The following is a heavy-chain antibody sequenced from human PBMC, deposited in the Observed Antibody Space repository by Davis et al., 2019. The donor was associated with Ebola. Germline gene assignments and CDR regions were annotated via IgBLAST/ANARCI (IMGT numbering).Heavy chain of an antibody. J-gene: IGHJ4*02. CDR3: ARVARRFGDPDY. D-gene: IGHD3-10*01. V-gene: IGHV3-33*01. CDR1: GFTFSSYG. Sequence: GGSLRLSCAASGFTFSSYGMHWVRQAPGKGLEWVAVIWYDGSNKYYADSVKGRFTISRDNSKNTLYLQMNSLRAEDTAVYYCARVARRFGDPDYWGQGTLVTVSS. CDR2: IWYDGSNK.